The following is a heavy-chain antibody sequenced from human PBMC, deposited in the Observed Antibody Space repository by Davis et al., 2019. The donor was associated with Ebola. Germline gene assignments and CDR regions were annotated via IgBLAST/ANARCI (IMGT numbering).Heavy chain of an antibody. CDR1: GFTFSSYG. CDR3: ARHFRGLSR. J-gene: IGHJ4*02. V-gene: IGHV3-33*01. Sequence: GGSLRLSCAASGFTFSSYGMHWVRQAPGKGLEWVAVIWYDGSNKYYADSVKGRFTISRDNSKNTLYLQMGSLRAEDMAVYYCARHFRGLSRWGQGTLVTVSS. D-gene: IGHD3-10*01. CDR2: IWYDGSNK.